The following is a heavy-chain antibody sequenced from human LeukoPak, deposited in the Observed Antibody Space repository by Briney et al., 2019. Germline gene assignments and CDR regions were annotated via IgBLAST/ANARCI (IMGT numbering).Heavy chain of an antibody. V-gene: IGHV4-59*05. CDR2: IYYSGNT. CDR1: GFTFSSYE. CDR3: ARSKDILTGYCFDY. Sequence: GSLRLSCAASGFTFSSYETNWVRQAPGKGLEWVGSIYYSGNTYYNPSLKSRVTISVDTSKNQFSLKLNSVTAADTAVYYCARSKDILTGYCFDYWGLGTLVTVSS. J-gene: IGHJ4*02. D-gene: IGHD3-9*01.